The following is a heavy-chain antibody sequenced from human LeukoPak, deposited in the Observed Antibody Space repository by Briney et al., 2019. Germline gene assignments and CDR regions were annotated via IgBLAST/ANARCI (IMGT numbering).Heavy chain of an antibody. D-gene: IGHD3-10*01. J-gene: IGHJ4*02. CDR1: GGSMIDHY. CDR3: ARHYGP. CDR2: IYYSGST. Sequence: RPSETLSLTCTVSGGSMIDHYWGWIRQPPGKGLEWIGSIYYSGSTYYNPSLKSRVTISVDTSKNQFSLKLNSVTATDTAVYYCARHYGPWGQGTLVTVSS. V-gene: IGHV4-39*01.